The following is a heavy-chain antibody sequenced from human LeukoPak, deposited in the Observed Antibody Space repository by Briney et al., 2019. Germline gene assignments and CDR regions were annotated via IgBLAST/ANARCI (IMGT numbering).Heavy chain of an antibody. V-gene: IGHV3-30*04. Sequence: GGSLRLSCAASGFTFSSYAMHWVRQAPGKGLERVAVISYDGSNKYYADSVKGRFTISRDNSKNTLYLQMNSLRAEDTAVYYCAKDYGSGSYDYYYYYMDVWGKGTTVTVSS. D-gene: IGHD3-10*01. J-gene: IGHJ6*03. CDR2: ISYDGSNK. CDR3: AKDYGSGSYDYYYYYMDV. CDR1: GFTFSSYA.